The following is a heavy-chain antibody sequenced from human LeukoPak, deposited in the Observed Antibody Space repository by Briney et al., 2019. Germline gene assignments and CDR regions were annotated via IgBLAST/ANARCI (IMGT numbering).Heavy chain of an antibody. D-gene: IGHD5-24*01. CDR2: IHYSGHT. CDR3: ARDRDGFNGGAFDL. V-gene: IGHV4-59*01. J-gene: IGHJ3*01. Sequence: SETLSLTCIISGGSISPYYWSWIRQPPGKGPEWLGYIHYSGHTNYNPSLKSRVTISVDKSRNQFSLKLSSVTAADTALYYCARDRDGFNGGAFDLRGQGTRVTVSS. CDR1: GGSISPYY.